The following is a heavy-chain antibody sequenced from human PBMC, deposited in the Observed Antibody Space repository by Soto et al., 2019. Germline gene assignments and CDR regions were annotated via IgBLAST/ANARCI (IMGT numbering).Heavy chain of an antibody. V-gene: IGHV3-23*01. CDR3: AKKPLSGADYYYYMDV. CDR2: ISGSGGST. Sequence: GGSLRLSCAASGFTFSSYAMSWVRQAPGKGLEWVSAISGSGGSTYYADSVKGRFTISRDNSKNTLYLQMNSLRAEDTAVYCCAKKPLSGADYYYYMDVWGKGTTVTVS. CDR1: GFTFSSYA. J-gene: IGHJ6*03.